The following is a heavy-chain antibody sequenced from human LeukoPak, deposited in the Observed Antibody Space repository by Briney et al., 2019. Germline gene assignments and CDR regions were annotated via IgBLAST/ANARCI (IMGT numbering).Heavy chain of an antibody. Sequence: SETLSLTCTVSGGSISSYYWSWIRQPPGKGLEWIGYIYYSGSTNYNPSLKSRVTISVDTPKNQFSLKLSTVTAADTAVYYCARGYTMVRDYGMDVWGQGTTVTVSS. CDR1: GGSISSYY. J-gene: IGHJ6*02. D-gene: IGHD3-10*01. V-gene: IGHV4-59*01. CDR2: IYYSGST. CDR3: ARGYTMVRDYGMDV.